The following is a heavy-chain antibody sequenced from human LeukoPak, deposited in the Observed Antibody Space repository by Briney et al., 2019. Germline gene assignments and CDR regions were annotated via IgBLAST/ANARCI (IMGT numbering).Heavy chain of an antibody. CDR2: INHSGST. V-gene: IGHV4-39*07. CDR3: ARARITMVRGVTFRGVTLDY. J-gene: IGHJ4*02. D-gene: IGHD3-10*01. CDR1: GGSISTSDYY. Sequence: SETLSLTCTVSGGSISTSDYYWSWIRQPPGKGLEWIGEINHSGSTNYNPSLKSRVTISVDTSKNQFSLKLSSVTAADTAVYYCARARITMVRGVTFRGVTLDYWGQGTLVTVSS.